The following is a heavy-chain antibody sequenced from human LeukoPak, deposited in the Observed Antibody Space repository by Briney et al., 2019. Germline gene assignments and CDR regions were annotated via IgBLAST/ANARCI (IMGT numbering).Heavy chain of an antibody. J-gene: IGHJ3*02. V-gene: IGHV1-8*01. CDR3: ARELTGDQRGTDAFDI. CDR1: GYTFTSYD. D-gene: IGHD7-27*01. Sequence: ASVKVSCKASGYTFTSYDINWVRQATGQGLEWMGWMNPNSGNTGYAQKFQGRVTMTRDTSISTAYMELSRLRSDDTAVYYCARELTGDQRGTDAFDIWGQGTMVTVSS. CDR2: MNPNSGNT.